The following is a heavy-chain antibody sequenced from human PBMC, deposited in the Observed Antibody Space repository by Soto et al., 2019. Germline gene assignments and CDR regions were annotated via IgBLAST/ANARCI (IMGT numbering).Heavy chain of an antibody. V-gene: IGHV4-34*01. CDR2: INHSGRV. Sequence: PSETLSLTCAVYGGSFSGHSWTWIRQSPGKGLEWIGDINHSGRVNYSPSLKSRVTISLDTSKNQFSLTLSAVTTADTAMYYCSTRAYDTNGYYRFDPWGQGTLVTRLL. CDR1: GGSFSGHS. D-gene: IGHD3-22*01. J-gene: IGHJ5*01. CDR3: STRAYDTNGYYRFDP.